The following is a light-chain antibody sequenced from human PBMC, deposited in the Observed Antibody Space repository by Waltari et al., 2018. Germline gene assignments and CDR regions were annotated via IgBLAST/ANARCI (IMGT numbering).Light chain of an antibody. Sequence: APWYHTLPGTPPNSSLYDVTHRPAGFSHRLSGSKPGTTASLTISGLQPEDEADYYCSSYTTRGTWVFGGGTKLTVL. CDR2: DVT. CDR3: SSYTTRGTWV. V-gene: IGLV2-14*03. J-gene: IGLJ3*02.